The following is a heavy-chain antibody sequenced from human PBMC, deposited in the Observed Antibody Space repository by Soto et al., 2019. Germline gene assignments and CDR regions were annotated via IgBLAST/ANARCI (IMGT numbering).Heavy chain of an antibody. D-gene: IGHD3-3*01. J-gene: IGHJ4*02. Sequence: QVQLQESGPGLVKPSQTLSLTCTVSGGSITSGDHYWSWIRQPPGKGLEWIGYIYYSGSTYYNPSLKSRFTISVDTSKNQFALKLRSVTAADTAVYYCARSPPPSYYDFWSGYYLFDYWGQGTLVTVSS. CDR1: GGSITSGDHY. V-gene: IGHV4-30-4*01. CDR2: IYYSGST. CDR3: ARSPPPSYYDFWSGYYLFDY.